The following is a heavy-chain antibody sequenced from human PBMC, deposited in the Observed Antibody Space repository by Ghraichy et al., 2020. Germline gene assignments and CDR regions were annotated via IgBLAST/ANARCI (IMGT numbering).Heavy chain of an antibody. CDR2: IYTSGST. V-gene: IGHV4-4*09. J-gene: IGHJ4*02. Sequence: SETLSLTCTVSGGSISSYYWSWIRQPPGKGLEWIGYIYTSGSTNYNPSLKSRVTISVDTSKNQFSLKLSSVTAADTAVYYCARVAVRYSSSWYVELSHFDYWGLLTLVRVPS. D-gene: IGHD6-13*01. CDR1: GGSISSYY. CDR3: ARVAVRYSSSWYVELSHFDY.